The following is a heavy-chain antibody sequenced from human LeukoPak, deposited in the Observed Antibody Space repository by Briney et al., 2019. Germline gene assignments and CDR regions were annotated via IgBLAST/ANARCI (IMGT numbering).Heavy chain of an antibody. J-gene: IGHJ2*01. D-gene: IGHD4-23*01. CDR1: GGSIRPFY. V-gene: IGHV4-59*08. Sequence: SETLSPTCTVPGGSIRPFYWSWIRQPPGKGLEWVAYIYYSGSTAYNPSLKSRVTISVDTSKNQFSLKLSSVTAAETSVYYCARHLVGNSNDWYFDLWGRGTLVTVSS. CDR3: ARHLVGNSNDWYFDL. CDR2: IYYSGST.